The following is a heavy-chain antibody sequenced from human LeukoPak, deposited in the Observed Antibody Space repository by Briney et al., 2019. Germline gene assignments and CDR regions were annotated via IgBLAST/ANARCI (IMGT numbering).Heavy chain of an antibody. Sequence: PSETLSLTCTVSGGSISSYYWSWIRQPAGKGLEWIGRIYTSGSTNYNPSLKSRVTMSVDTSKNQFSLKLSSVTAADTAVYYCASDGGRYCTNGVCYRGIDYWGQGTLVTVSS. J-gene: IGHJ4*02. CDR1: GGSISSYY. D-gene: IGHD2-8*01. CDR2: IYTSGST. CDR3: ASDGGRYCTNGVCYRGIDY. V-gene: IGHV4-4*07.